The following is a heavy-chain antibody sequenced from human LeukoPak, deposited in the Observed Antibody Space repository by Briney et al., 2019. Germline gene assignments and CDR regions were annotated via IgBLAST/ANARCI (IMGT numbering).Heavy chain of an antibody. V-gene: IGHV3-30*02. CDR1: GFTFSSYG. J-gene: IGHJ6*03. D-gene: IGHD6-6*01. CDR3: ARESSRGGSSALLLYYYYYMDV. CDR2: IRYDGSNK. Sequence: GGSLRLSCAASGFTFSSYGMHWVRQAPGKGLEWVAFIRYDGSNKYYADSVKGRFTISRDNAKNSLYLQMNSLRAEDTALYYCARESSRGGSSALLLYYYYYMDVWGKGTTVTVSS.